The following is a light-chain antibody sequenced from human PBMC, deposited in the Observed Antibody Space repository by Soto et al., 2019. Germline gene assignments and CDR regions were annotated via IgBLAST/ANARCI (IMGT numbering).Light chain of an antibody. J-gene: IGKJ2*01. CDR3: QEYHSYS. CDR2: KAS. Sequence: DIQMTQSPSTLSAALGDRVTITCLASQSVSSWLAWYQHKPGKAPKLLIYKASSLESGVPPRFSGSGSGTEFTLTISSLQPEDFATYYCQEYHSYSFGQGTKLELK. CDR1: QSVSSW. V-gene: IGKV1-5*03.